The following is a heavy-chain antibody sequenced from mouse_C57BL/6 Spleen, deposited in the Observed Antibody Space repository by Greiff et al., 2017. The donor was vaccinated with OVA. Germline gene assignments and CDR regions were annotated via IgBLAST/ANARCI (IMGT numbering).Heavy chain of an antibody. V-gene: IGHV1-52*01. Sequence: EQLQQPGAELVRPGSSVKLSCKASGYTFTSYWMHWVKQRPIQGLEWIGNIDPSDSATHYNQKFKDKATLTVDKSSSTAYMQLSSLTSEDSAVYYCARRYYGSSYGFDYWGQGTTLTVSS. D-gene: IGHD1-1*01. CDR3: ARRYYGSSYGFDY. J-gene: IGHJ2*01. CDR1: GYTFTSYW. CDR2: IDPSDSAT.